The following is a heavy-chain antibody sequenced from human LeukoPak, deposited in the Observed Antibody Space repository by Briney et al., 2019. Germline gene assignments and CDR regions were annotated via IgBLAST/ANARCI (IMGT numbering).Heavy chain of an antibody. CDR2: MYYSGST. D-gene: IGHD3-22*01. Sequence: SETLSLTCTVSGGSISSGDYYWSWIHQPPGKGLEWIAYMYYSGSTYYNPSLKSRVTMSADTSKNQLSLKLSSVTAADTAVYYCARPYYYDSRIDPWGQGILVTVSS. V-gene: IGHV4-30-4*01. CDR1: GGSISSGDYY. J-gene: IGHJ5*02. CDR3: ARPYYYDSRIDP.